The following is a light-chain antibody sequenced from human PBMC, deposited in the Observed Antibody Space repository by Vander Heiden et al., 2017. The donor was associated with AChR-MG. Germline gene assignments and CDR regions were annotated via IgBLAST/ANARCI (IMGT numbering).Light chain of an antibody. CDR2: AAS. CDR1: QSISSY. Sequence: DIQMTQSPSSLSASVGDRVTITCRASQSISSYLNWYQQKPGKAPKLLIYAASSLQSGVPSRFSGSGSGTDFTLTISSLQPEDFATYYCQQSDSTPTWTFAQGTKVEIK. J-gene: IGKJ1*01. V-gene: IGKV1-39*01. CDR3: QQSDSTPTWT.